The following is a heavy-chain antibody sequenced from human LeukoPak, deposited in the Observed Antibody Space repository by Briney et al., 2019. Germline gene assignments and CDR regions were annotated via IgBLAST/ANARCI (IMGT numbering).Heavy chain of an antibody. Sequence: GRSLRLSCAASGFTFHDYAMHWVRQAPGKGLEWVAVIWYDGSNKYYADSVKGRFTISRDNSKNTLYLQMNSLRAEDTAVYYCARDPGDYDFWSGYYDYWGQGTLVTVSS. CDR2: IWYDGSNK. D-gene: IGHD3-3*01. V-gene: IGHV3-33*08. CDR3: ARDPGDYDFWSGYYDY. J-gene: IGHJ4*02. CDR1: GFTFHDYA.